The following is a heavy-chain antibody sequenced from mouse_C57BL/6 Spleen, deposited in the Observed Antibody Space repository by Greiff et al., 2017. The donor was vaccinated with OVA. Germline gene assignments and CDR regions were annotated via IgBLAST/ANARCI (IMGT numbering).Heavy chain of an antibody. CDR2: IWRGGST. CDR1: VFSLTSYG. D-gene: IGHD2-3*01. Sequence: VMLVESGPGLVQPSQSLSITCTVSVFSLTSYGVHWVRQSPGKGLEWLGVIWRGGSTDYNAAFMSRLSITKDNSKSQVFFKMNSLQADDTAIYYCAKGPTMSGGYSPWYFDVWGTGTTVTVSS. CDR3: AKGPTMSGGYSPWYFDV. J-gene: IGHJ1*03. V-gene: IGHV2-5*01.